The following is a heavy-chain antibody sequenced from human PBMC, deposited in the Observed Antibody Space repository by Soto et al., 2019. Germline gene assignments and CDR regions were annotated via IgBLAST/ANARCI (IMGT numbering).Heavy chain of an antibody. V-gene: IGHV1-2*02. CDR3: AKDCRHCSGGSCPQGH. Sequence: ASVKVSCKTSGYTFTGHHIRWVRQAPGQGLEWMGWINPISGGTKYREKFQGRVSITRDKSSRTAYMELSSLTSDDSAVYYCAKDCRHCSGGSCPQGHWGQGTLVTVSS. CDR1: GYTFTGHH. J-gene: IGHJ4*02. CDR2: INPISGGT. D-gene: IGHD2-15*01.